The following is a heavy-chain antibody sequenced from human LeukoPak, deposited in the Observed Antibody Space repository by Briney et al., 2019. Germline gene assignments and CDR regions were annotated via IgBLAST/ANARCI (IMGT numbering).Heavy chain of an antibody. J-gene: IGHJ4*02. V-gene: IGHV1-2*02. CDR2: INPNSGGT. D-gene: IGHD5-12*01. Sequence: ASVKVSCKASGYTFTGYYMHWVRQAPGQGLEWMGWINPNSGGTNYAQKFQGRVTMTRDTSISTAYMELSRLRSGDTAVYYCAIPLASGYARMNYFDYWGQGTLVTVSS. CDR1: GYTFTGYY. CDR3: AIPLASGYARMNYFDY.